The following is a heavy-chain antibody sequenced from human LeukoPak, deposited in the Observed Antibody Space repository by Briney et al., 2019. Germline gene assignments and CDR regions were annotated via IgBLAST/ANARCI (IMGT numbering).Heavy chain of an antibody. J-gene: IGHJ4*02. CDR2: IIPIFDRP. V-gene: IGHV1-69*06. D-gene: IGHD1-26*01. CDR3: ARASGSYRHLDY. CDR1: GGTFRSYA. Sequence: ASVKVSCKASGGTFRSYAISWVRQAPGQGPEWMGAIIPIFDRPKCAQKFQGRVTITADKSKSTAYMELSSLTSDDTAVYYCARASGSYRHLDYWGQGTLVTVSS.